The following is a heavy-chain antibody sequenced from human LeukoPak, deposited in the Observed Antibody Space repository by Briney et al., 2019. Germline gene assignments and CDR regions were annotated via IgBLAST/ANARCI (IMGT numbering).Heavy chain of an antibody. Sequence: PGGSLRLSCAASGFTFNSYWMSWVRQAPGKGLEWVANIKQDGSEKYYVDSVKGRFTISRDNAKNSLYLQMNSLRAEDTAVYYCAREDYCSGGSCYPTFDYWGQGTLVTVSS. CDR2: IKQDGSEK. D-gene: IGHD2-15*01. J-gene: IGHJ4*02. CDR1: GFTFNSYW. V-gene: IGHV3-7*01. CDR3: AREDYCSGGSCYPTFDY.